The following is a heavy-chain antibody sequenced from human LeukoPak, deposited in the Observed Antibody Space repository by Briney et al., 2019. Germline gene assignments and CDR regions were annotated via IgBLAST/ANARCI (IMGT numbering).Heavy chain of an antibody. Sequence: PGGSLRLSCAASGFTFSSYVMGWVRQAPGKGLECVSINSNSGGSTYYADSVKGRFTISGDNSKKTLYLQMNSLRAEDTAVYYCGRGYLMGPTINYFDPWGQGTLVIVSS. CDR2: NSNSGGST. J-gene: IGHJ5*02. V-gene: IGHV3-23*01. D-gene: IGHD1-26*01. CDR3: GRGYLMGPTINYFDP. CDR1: GFTFSSYV.